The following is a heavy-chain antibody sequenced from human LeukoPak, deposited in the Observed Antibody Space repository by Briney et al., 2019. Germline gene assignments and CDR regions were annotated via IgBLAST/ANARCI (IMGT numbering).Heavy chain of an antibody. CDR3: TRERRWFDAFDI. Sequence: PGGSLRLSCTASGFTFGDYAMSWVRQAPGKGLEWVGFIRSKAYGGTTEYAASVKGRFTISRDDSKSIVYLQMNSLKTEDTAVYYCTRERRWFDAFDIWGQGTMVTVSS. J-gene: IGHJ3*02. CDR1: GFTFGDYA. D-gene: IGHD2-15*01. V-gene: IGHV3-49*04. CDR2: IRSKAYGGTT.